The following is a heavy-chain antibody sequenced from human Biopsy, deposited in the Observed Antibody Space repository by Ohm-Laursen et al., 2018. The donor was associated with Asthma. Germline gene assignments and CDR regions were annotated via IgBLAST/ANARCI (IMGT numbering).Heavy chain of an antibody. CDR1: GDSIISYY. Sequence: GTLSLTCTVSGDSIISYYWTWIRQPPGKGLEWIGYIYYTGTTNSNPSLKSRVTMSVDTSKNQFSLEVRSVTAADTAVYYCARRYYGDFHDWGQGNLVIVSS. CDR3: ARRYYGDFHD. J-gene: IGHJ1*01. CDR2: IYYTGTT. D-gene: IGHD3-3*01. V-gene: IGHV4-59*01.